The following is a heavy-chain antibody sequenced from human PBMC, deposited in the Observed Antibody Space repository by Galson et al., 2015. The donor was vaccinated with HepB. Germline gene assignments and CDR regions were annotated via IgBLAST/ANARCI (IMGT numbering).Heavy chain of an antibody. V-gene: IGHV3-30*18. CDR2: ISNDGSVK. Sequence: SLRLSCAASRFTFTRYGMHWVRQAPGKGLEWLAFISNDGSVKHNANSVKGRFTIPRDNSRNTLYLQMNSLRPEDTAVYYCAKDSIASSGAGWGMDVWGQGTTVTVSS. J-gene: IGHJ6*02. CDR3: AKDSIASSGAGWGMDV. D-gene: IGHD2-21*01. CDR1: RFTFTRYG.